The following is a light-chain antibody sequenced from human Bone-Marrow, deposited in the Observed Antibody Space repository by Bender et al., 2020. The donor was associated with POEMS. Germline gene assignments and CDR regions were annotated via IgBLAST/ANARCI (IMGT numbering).Light chain of an antibody. V-gene: IGLV1-44*01. J-gene: IGLJ3*02. Sequence: QSVLTQPPSASGTPGQRVTISCSGGGIGSNPINWYQQLPGTAPRLVIYADDRRPSGVPNRFSASKSGSSASLAISGLQSEDAADYYCSTWDDRLNAWLFGGGTKLTVL. CDR3: STWDDRLNAWL. CDR1: GIGSNP. CDR2: ADD.